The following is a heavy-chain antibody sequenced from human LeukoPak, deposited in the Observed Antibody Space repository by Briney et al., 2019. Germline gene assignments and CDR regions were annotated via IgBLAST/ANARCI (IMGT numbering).Heavy chain of an antibody. CDR3: ARDLYDYGDSLNAFDI. CDR1: GFTFISYS. V-gene: IGHV3-21*01. J-gene: IGHJ3*02. CDR2: ISSSSSYI. D-gene: IGHD4-17*01. Sequence: GGSLRLSFAASGFTFISYSMNWVRQAPGKGLEWVSSISSSSSYIYYADSVKGRFTISRDNAKNSLYLQMNSLRAEDTAVYYCARDLYDYGDSLNAFDIWGQGTMVTVSS.